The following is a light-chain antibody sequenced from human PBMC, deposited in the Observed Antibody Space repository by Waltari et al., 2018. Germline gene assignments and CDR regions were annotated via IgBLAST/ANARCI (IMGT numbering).Light chain of an antibody. CDR1: QSVFYSSNNKNY. J-gene: IGKJ1*01. CDR3: QQYYSTPT. Sequence: DIVMTRSPDSLAVSLGEEATINCKSSQSVFYSSNNKNYLAWYQQKPGQPPKLLIYWESTREAGVPDRFSGSGSGTDVTLTISSLQAEDVAVYYCQQYYSTPTFGQGTKVEIK. CDR2: WES. V-gene: IGKV4-1*01.